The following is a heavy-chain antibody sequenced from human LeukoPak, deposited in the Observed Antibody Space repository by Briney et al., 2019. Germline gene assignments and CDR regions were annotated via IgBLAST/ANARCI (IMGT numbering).Heavy chain of an antibody. D-gene: IGHD3-3*01. CDR3: ARQYYDFWSGLDVRIRENWFDP. CDR1: GGTFSSYA. V-gene: IGHV1-69*01. J-gene: IGHJ5*02. Sequence: SVKISCKASGGTFSSYAISWVRQAPGQGLEWMGGIIPIFGTANYEQKFQGRITITADEATSTAYKELSSLRSEDTAVYYCARQYYDFWSGLDVRIRENWFDPWGQGTLVTVSS. CDR2: IIPIFGTA.